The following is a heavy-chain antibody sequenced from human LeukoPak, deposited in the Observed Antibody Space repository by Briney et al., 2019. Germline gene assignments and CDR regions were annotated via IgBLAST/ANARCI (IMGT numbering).Heavy chain of an antibody. D-gene: IGHD6-6*01. CDR3: ARADSSSSLFDY. J-gene: IGHJ4*02. Sequence: SETLSLTCTVSGGSISSYYWSWIRQPPGKGLEWIGYIYYSGSTNYNPSLKSRVAISVDTSKSQFSLKLSSVTAADTAVYYCARADSSSSLFDYWGQGTLVTVSS. CDR1: GGSISSYY. V-gene: IGHV4-59*01. CDR2: IYYSGST.